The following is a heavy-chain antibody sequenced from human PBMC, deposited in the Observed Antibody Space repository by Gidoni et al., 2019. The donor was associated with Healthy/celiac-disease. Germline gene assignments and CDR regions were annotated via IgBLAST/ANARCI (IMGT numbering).Heavy chain of an antibody. CDR1: GFTVSSNY. V-gene: IGHV3-53*01. CDR3: ARDRLRFLELQSQAGRVDYYGMDV. Sequence: EVQLVESGGGLIQPGGSLRLSCAASGFTVSSNYMSWVRQAPGKGLEWVSVIYSGGSTYYADSVKGRFTISRDNSKNTLYLQMNSLRAEDTAVYYCARDRLRFLELQSQAGRVDYYGMDVWGQGTTVTVSS. CDR2: IYSGGST. D-gene: IGHD3-3*01. J-gene: IGHJ6*02.